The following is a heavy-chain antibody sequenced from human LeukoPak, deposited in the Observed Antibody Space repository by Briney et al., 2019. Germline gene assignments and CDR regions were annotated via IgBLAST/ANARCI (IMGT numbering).Heavy chain of an antibody. CDR2: IYSGGST. V-gene: IGHV3-53*01. D-gene: IGHD4-11*01. CDR3: ARNKDYNYWYFDL. J-gene: IGHJ2*01. Sequence: GGSLRLSCAASGFTVSSNYMSWVRQAPGKGLEWVSVIYSGGSTYYADSVKGRFTISRDNSKNTLYLQMNSLRAEDTAVYYCARNKDYNYWYFDLWGRGTLVTVSS. CDR1: GFTVSSNY.